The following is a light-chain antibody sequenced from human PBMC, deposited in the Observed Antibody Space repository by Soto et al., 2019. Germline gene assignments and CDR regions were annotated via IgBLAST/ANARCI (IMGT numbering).Light chain of an antibody. V-gene: IGKV1-39*01. J-gene: IGKJ1*01. CDR2: AAG. Sequence: DIQMTQSPTSLCASVGARVTLTCLASQTISTYLSRYQQKPGKAPKLLINAAGSLQSGVPSRFSGSGSGTDFTLTISSLQPEDFATYYCQQSYTTPAGTFGQGTKVDIK. CDR1: QTISTY. CDR3: QQSYTTPAGT.